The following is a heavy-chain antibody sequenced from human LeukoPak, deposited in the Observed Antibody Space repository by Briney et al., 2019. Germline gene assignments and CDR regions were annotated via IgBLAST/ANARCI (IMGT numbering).Heavy chain of an antibody. CDR3: ARLNDILTGPFDY. V-gene: IGHV5-51*01. J-gene: IGHJ4*02. CDR2: IDPSDSET. D-gene: IGHD3-9*01. CDR1: GYSFTKYW. Sequence: GESLKISCKGSGYSFTKYWIGWVRQMPGKGLEWMGNIDPSDSETRHSPSFQGQITISVDKPISTAYLQWNSLKASDTAMYYCARLNDILTGPFDYWGQGTLVTVSS.